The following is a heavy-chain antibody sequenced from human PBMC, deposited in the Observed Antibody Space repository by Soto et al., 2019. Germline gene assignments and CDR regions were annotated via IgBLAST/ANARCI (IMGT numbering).Heavy chain of an antibody. V-gene: IGHV3-74*01. Sequence: GGSLRLACAASGFTFSSYWMHWVRQAPGKGLMWVSRIHNDGSTTRYADSVKGRFTISRDNAKNTLYLQMSSLRVEDTAVYYCARDNWNSYWGQGTLVTVSS. CDR2: IHNDGSTT. J-gene: IGHJ4*01. CDR1: GFTFSSYW. CDR3: ARDNWNSY. D-gene: IGHD1-7*01.